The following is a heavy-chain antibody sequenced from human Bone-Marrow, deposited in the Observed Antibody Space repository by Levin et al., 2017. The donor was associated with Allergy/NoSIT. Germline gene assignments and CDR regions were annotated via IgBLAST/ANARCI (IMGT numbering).Heavy chain of an antibody. CDR1: GYAFTGYY. J-gene: IGHJ6*02. Sequence: GESLKISCKASGYAFTGYYIHWVRQAPGQGLEWMGWTNPYSGGTEYAQKFQGRLTMTRDTSISTAYMELNRLTSDDTAVDYCARVETWAAGMDVWGQGTTVTVSS. CDR2: TNPYSGGT. V-gene: IGHV1-2*02. CDR3: ARVETWAAGMDV. D-gene: IGHD1-26*01.